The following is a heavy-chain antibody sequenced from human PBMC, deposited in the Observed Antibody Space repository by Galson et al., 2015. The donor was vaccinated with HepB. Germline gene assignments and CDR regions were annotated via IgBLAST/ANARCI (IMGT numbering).Heavy chain of an antibody. V-gene: IGHV5-51*03. CDR1: GYRFITYW. J-gene: IGHJ3*01. Sequence: QSGAEVKKPGESLKISCQGSGYRFITYWIGWVRQMPGRGLEWMGIIYPGDSDTTYSPAFRGHVTISVDKSISTAYLQWRSLKASDSALYYCVRDGGNGFDFWGQGTMVTVTS. D-gene: IGHD3-3*01. CDR3: VRDGGNGFDF. CDR2: IYPGDSDT.